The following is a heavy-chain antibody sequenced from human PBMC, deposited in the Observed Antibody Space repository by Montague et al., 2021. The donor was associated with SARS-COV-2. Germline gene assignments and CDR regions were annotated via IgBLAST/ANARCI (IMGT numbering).Heavy chain of an antibody. CDR3: AGGQQMNYFDF. CDR2: IYYNEKT. D-gene: IGHD1/OR15-1a*01. CDR1: GASITTYY. J-gene: IGHJ4*02. Sequence: SETLSLTCAVSGASITTYYWSWIRQPPGQGLEWIGHIYYNEKTNYNPSLKSRATISMDTPKNHFSLKVTSVTAADTALYFCAGGQQMNYFDFWGQATLVTVSS. V-gene: IGHV4-59*13.